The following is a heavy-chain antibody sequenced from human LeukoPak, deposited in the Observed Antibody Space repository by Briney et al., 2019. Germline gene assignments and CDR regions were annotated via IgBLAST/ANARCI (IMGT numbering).Heavy chain of an antibody. J-gene: IGHJ6*02. CDR1: GFTFSSYS. D-gene: IGHD6-19*01. V-gene: IGHV3-21*01. CDR3: ARVHNSGWYLYYYGMDV. CDR2: ISSSSSYI. Sequence: GGSLRLSCAASGFTFSSYSMNWVRQAPGKGLEWVSSISSSSSYIYYADSVKGRFTISRDNAKNSLYLQMNSLRAEDTAVYYCARVHNSGWYLYYYGMDVWGQGTTVTVSS.